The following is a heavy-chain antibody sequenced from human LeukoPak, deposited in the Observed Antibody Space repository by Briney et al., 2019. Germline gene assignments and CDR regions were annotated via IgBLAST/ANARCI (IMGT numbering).Heavy chain of an antibody. Sequence: SETLSLTCTVSGGSISSSSYHWGWIRQPPGKGLEWIGSIYYSGSTYYNPSLKSRVTISVDTSKNQFSLKLSSVTAADTAVYYCARQGIKYSGYPRGDDAFDIWGQGTMVTVSS. CDR3: ARQGIKYSGYPRGDDAFDI. CDR2: IYYSGST. V-gene: IGHV4-39*01. D-gene: IGHD5-12*01. CDR1: GGSISSSSYH. J-gene: IGHJ3*02.